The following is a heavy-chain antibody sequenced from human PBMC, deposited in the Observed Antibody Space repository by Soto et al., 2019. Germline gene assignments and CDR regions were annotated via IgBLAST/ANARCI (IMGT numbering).Heavy chain of an antibody. Sequence: SVKVSCKASGGTFSSYAISWVRQAPGQGLEWMGGIIPIFGTANYAQKFQGRVTITADESTSTAYMELSSLRSEDTAVYYCARGTVPAAIRWTIYYSYCGMDVWGQGPTVTVS. V-gene: IGHV1-69*13. CDR3: ARGTVPAAIRWTIYYSYCGMDV. CDR1: GGTFSSYA. D-gene: IGHD2-2*02. J-gene: IGHJ6*01. CDR2: IIPIFGTA.